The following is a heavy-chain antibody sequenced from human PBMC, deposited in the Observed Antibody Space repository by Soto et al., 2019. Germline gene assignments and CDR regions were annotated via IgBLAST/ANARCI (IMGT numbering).Heavy chain of an antibody. J-gene: IGHJ5*02. CDR2: IRSKANSYAT. V-gene: IGHV3-73*01. CDR3: TQSSSWYLYNWFDP. Sequence: GGSLRLSCAASGFTFSGSAMHWVRQASGKGLEWVGRIRSKANSYATAYAASVKGRFTISRDDSKNTAYLQMNSLKTEDTAVYYCTQSSSWYLYNWFDPWGQGTLVTVSS. D-gene: IGHD6-13*01. CDR1: GFTFSGSA.